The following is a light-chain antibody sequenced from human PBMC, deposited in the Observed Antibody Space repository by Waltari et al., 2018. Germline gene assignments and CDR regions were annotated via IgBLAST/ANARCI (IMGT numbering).Light chain of an antibody. J-gene: IGKJ1*01. CDR1: ESVSGW. V-gene: IGKV1-5*03. Sequence: DIQMTQSPSTLSASVGDRVTLTCRASESVSGWLAWYQQKPGKSPKLLIYKASTLETGVPTRFNGSGSGTEFTLTISSLQPDDFATYYCQHNSSYSGMFGQGTKVEIK. CDR2: KAS. CDR3: QHNSSYSGM.